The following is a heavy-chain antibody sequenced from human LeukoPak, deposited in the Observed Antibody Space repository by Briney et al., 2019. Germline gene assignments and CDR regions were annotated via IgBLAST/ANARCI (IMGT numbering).Heavy chain of an antibody. CDR1: GGSISSYY. Sequence: SETLSLTCTVSGGSISSYYWSWIRQPPGKGLEWIGYIYYSGSTNYNPSLKSRVTISVDTSKNQFSLKLGSVTAADTAVYYCARTGYDSSGYYYASDAFDIWGQGTMVTVSS. J-gene: IGHJ3*02. V-gene: IGHV4-59*01. CDR3: ARTGYDSSGYYYASDAFDI. D-gene: IGHD3-22*01. CDR2: IYYSGST.